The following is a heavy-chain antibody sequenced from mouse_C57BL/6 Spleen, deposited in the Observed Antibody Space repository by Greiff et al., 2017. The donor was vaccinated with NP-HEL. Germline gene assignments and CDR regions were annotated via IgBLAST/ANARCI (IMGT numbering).Heavy chain of an antibody. V-gene: IGHV5-17*01. CDR1: GFTFSDYG. Sequence: EVHLVESGGGLVKPGGSLKLSCAASGFTFSDYGMHWVRQAPEKGLEWVAYISSGSSTIYYADTVKGRFTISRDNAKNTLFLQMTSLRSEDTAMYYCARTYYYGSSLFYAMDYWGQGTSVTVSS. D-gene: IGHD1-1*01. CDR3: ARTYYYGSSLFYAMDY. J-gene: IGHJ4*01. CDR2: ISSGSSTI.